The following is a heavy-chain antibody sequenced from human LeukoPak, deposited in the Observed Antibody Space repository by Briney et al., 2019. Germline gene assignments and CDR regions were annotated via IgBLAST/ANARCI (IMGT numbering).Heavy chain of an antibody. Sequence: PGGSLRLSCAASGFTVSSNYMSWDRQAPGKGLEWVSVIYSGGSTYYADSVKGRLTISRDNSKNTLYLQMNSLRAEDTAVYYCARLMGEDGYYYYMDVWGKGTTVTVSS. CDR3: ARLMGEDGYYYYMDV. CDR2: IYSGGST. D-gene: IGHD3-16*01. V-gene: IGHV3-66*01. CDR1: GFTVSSNY. J-gene: IGHJ6*03.